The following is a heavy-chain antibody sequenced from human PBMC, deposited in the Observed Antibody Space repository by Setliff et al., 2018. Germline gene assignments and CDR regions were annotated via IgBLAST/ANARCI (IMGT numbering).Heavy chain of an antibody. CDR1: GGSLSNYY. D-gene: IGHD3-10*01. Sequence: SETLSLTCTVYGGSLSNYYWSWIRQPPGKGLEWIVEINHSGSTNYNPSLKGRVTISVDTSKNQLSLKVNSVSVADTAVYFCVRVDMVLSNFDFWGQGTLVTVSS. J-gene: IGHJ4*02. V-gene: IGHV4-34*01. CDR3: VRVDMVLSNFDF. CDR2: INHSGST.